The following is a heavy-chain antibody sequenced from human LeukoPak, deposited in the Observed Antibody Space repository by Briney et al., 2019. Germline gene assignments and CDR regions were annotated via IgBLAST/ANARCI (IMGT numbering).Heavy chain of an antibody. CDR3: VREAGYCASVCLKSNWFDP. Sequence: PGGSLRLSCAASGFPFSNHAVSWVHQPPGKGLEWVAAISNGNTYYADSVRGRFAISRDDSKNMVYLQMNSLRDEDTALYYCVREAGYCASVCLKSNWFDPWGQGTLVSVSS. V-gene: IGHV3-23*01. D-gene: IGHD2-15*01. J-gene: IGHJ5*02. CDR2: ISNGNT. CDR1: GFPFSNHA.